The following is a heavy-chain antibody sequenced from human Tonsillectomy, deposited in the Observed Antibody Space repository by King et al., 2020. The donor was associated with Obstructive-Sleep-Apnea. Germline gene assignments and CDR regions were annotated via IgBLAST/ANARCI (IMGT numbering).Heavy chain of an antibody. D-gene: IGHD6-13*01. J-gene: IGHJ4*02. CDR2: INPNSGGT. CDR1: GYTFTDYY. V-gene: IGHV1-2*02. CDR3: AREYTTTWREEGLDY. Sequence: VQLVESGAEVKKPGASVKVSCKASGYTFTDYYMHWVRQAPGQGLEWMGWINPNSGGTHYAQKFQGRVTMTRDTSISTAYMELSSLRSDDTAVYYCAREYTTTWREEGLDYWVQGILVTVSS.